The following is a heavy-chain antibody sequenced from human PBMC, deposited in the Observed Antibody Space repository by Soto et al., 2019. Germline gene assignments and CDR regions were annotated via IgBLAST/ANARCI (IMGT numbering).Heavy chain of an antibody. J-gene: IGHJ1*01. CDR1: GYTFTSYV. V-gene: IGHV1-18*01. CDR3: TTVLYYDSSGYYRNAEYFQH. D-gene: IGHD3-22*01. CDR2: ISAYNGNT. Sequence: ASVKVSCKASGYTFTSYVISWVRQAPGQGLEWMGWISAYNGNTNYAQKLQGRVTMTTDTSTSTAYMELRSLRSDDTAVNYCTTVLYYDSSGYYRNAEYFQHWGPGTLVTVP.